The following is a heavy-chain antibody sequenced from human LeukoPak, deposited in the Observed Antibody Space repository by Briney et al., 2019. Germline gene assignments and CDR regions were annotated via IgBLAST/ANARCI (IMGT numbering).Heavy chain of an antibody. CDR2: ISYDGSNK. CDR1: GFTYTKHA. D-gene: IGHD6-19*01. CDR3: AKGGQWLVRGSFDY. J-gene: IGHJ4*02. V-gene: IGHV3-30*04. Sequence: PGRSLRLSCAASGFTYTKHAMHWVRQAPGKGLEWVAVISYDGSNKKYADSVKGRFTISRDNSKNTLYLQMNSLRAEDTAVYYCAKGGQWLVRGSFDYWGQGTLVTVSS.